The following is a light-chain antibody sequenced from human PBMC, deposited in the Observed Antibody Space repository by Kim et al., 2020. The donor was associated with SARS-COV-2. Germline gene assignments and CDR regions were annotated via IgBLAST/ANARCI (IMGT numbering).Light chain of an antibody. CDR2: GAS. V-gene: IGKV3-20*01. CDR1: QSVSSSY. J-gene: IGKJ1*01. Sequence: GPRYWYPGKSATLACRAGQSVSSSYLAWYQQKPGPAPRLLIYGASRRATDIPNRFSGSGSGTDFTLTISRRKPEDFAVYYCQHRETFGQGTKMDI. CDR3: QHRET.